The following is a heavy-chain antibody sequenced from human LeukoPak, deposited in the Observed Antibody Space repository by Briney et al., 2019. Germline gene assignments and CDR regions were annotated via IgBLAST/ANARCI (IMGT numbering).Heavy chain of an antibody. CDR3: ARGFRGASFDY. V-gene: IGHV4-59*01. Sequence: PSETLPLTCSVSGGPMRSYYWSWIRQSPGKVLEWIGYFYHSGSTDYNSSLKSPVTRSEDTSKKQCSLKVSSVTAADTAVYYCARGFRGASFDYWGQGTLVTVSS. CDR1: GGPMRSYY. J-gene: IGHJ4*02. D-gene: IGHD1-26*01. CDR2: FYHSGST.